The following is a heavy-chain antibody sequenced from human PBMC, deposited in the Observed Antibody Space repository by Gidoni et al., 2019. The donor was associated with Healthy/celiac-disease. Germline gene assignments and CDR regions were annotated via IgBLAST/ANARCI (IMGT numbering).Heavy chain of an antibody. CDR1: GGTFSSYA. J-gene: IGHJ6*02. D-gene: IGHD2-15*01. CDR2: IIPIFGTA. V-gene: IGHV1-69*01. CDR3: ASSFSLSGDRYCSGGSCYSRRGMDV. Sequence: QVQLVQSGAEVKKPGSSVKVSCKASGGTFSSYAISWVRQAPGQGLEWMGGIIPIFGTANYAQKFQGRVTITADESTSTAYMELSSLRSEDTAVYYCASSFSLSGDRYCSGGSCYSRRGMDVWGQGTTVTVSS.